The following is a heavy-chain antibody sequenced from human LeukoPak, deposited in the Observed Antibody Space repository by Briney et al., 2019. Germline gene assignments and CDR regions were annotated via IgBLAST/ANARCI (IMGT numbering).Heavy chain of an antibody. CDR3: ARVDCSGGSCYSRSHWYFDL. CDR2: ISGGST. CDR1: GFTVSSNE. D-gene: IGHD2-15*01. Sequence: GGSLRLSCAASGFTVSSNEMSWVRQAPGKGLEWVSSISGGSTYYADSVKGRFTISRDNSKNTLYLQMNSLRAEDTAVYYCARVDCSGGSCYSRSHWYFDLWGRGTLVTVSS. V-gene: IGHV3-38-3*01. J-gene: IGHJ2*01.